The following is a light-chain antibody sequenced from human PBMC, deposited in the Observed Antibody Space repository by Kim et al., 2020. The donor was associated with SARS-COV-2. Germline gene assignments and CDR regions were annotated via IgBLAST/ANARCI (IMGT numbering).Light chain of an antibody. Sequence: PASISCRSSQSGVHGSGNTYLNWFQQRPGQSPRRLIYKVSNRDSGVPDRFSGSGSGPDFTLKISRVEAGDVAVYYCMQGTHWPYTFGQGTKLEI. J-gene: IGKJ2*01. V-gene: IGKV2-30*02. CDR3: MQGTHWPYT. CDR2: KVS. CDR1: QSGVHGSGNTY.